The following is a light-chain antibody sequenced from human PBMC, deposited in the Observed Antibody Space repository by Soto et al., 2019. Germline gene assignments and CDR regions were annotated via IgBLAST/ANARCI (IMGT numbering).Light chain of an antibody. V-gene: IGLV2-23*02. CDR3: CSYAGSRWM. CDR1: SVDIGNFNL. Sequence: QSVRTKPASVSGSPGKSITFSCPGSSVDIGNFNLVSWYQQYPGEAPKLILYEVNKRPLRVSDRFSGSKSGNTASLTISGLQAEDEADYHCCSYAGSRWMFGGGTKVTVL. CDR2: EVN. J-gene: IGLJ3*02.